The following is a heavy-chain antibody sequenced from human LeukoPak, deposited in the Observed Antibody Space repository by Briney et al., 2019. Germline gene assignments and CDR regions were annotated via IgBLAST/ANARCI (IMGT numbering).Heavy chain of an antibody. CDR3: ASFITRNDAFDI. D-gene: IGHD1-14*01. J-gene: IGHJ3*02. V-gene: IGHV3-7*01. Sequence: GGSLRLSCAASGFIFTNYFMSWVRQAPGKGLEWVASIKHDGSEKYYVDSVRGRFTISRDNTMNSLYLQMNSLRAEDTAVYYCASFITRNDAFDIWGQGTMVTVSS. CDR2: IKHDGSEK. CDR1: GFIFTNYF.